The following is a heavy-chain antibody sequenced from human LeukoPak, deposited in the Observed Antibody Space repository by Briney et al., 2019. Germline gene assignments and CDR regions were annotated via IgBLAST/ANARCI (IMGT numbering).Heavy chain of an antibody. V-gene: IGHV3-30*18. Sequence: PGGSLRLSCAASGFTFSGYGMHWVRQAPGKGLEWVAVISYDGSNKYYADSVKGRFTISRDNSKNTLYLQMNSLRAEDTAVYYCAKDAEPPYYYDSSGYLTWGQGTLVTVSS. CDR3: AKDAEPPYYYDSSGYLT. CDR1: GFTFSGYG. D-gene: IGHD3-22*01. J-gene: IGHJ5*02. CDR2: ISYDGSNK.